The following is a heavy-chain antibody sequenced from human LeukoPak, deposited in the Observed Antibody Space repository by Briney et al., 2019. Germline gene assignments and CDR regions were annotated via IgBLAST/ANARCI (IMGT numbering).Heavy chain of an antibody. CDR3: AKSGITMTDDAFDI. Sequence: HPGGSLRLSCVASGFSFSTYWMHWVRQVPGKGLVWVSRINNDGSTTTYADSVKGRFTISRDNSKNTLYLQMNSLRAEDTAVYYCAKSGITMTDDAFDIWGQGTMVTVSS. CDR1: GFSFSTYW. V-gene: IGHV3-74*01. D-gene: IGHD3-22*01. J-gene: IGHJ3*02. CDR2: INNDGSTT.